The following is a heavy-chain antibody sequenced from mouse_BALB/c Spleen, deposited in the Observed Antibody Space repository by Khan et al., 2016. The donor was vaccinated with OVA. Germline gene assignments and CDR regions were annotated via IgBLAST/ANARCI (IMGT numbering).Heavy chain of an antibody. Sequence: EVQLVESGPGLVKPSQSLSLTCTVTGYSITSGYGWNWIRQFPGNKLEWMGYISYSGSTNYNPSFKSRTSITRDTSKNPFFLQLNSVTTEDTATYYCARTARIKYWGQGTTLTVSS. J-gene: IGHJ2*01. CDR2: ISYSGST. CDR3: ARTARIKY. V-gene: IGHV3-2*02. D-gene: IGHD1-2*01. CDR1: GYSITSGYG.